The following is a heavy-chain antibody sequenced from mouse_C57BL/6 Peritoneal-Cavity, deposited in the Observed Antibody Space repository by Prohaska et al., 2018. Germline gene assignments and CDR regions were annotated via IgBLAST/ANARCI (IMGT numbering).Heavy chain of an antibody. J-gene: IGHJ1*03. CDR2: INSDCSAI. CDR3: MRYGSYWYFGV. V-gene: IGHV11-2*01. Sequence: EVQLLETGGGLVQPGGSRGLSCEGSGFTFSGFWMSWVRQTPGQTFELIGDINSDCSAINYEPSIKDRFTIFRDNDKSTLYLQMSNVRSEDTATYFCMRYGSYWYFGVWGTGTTVTGSS. D-gene: IGHD1-1*01. CDR1: GFTFSGFW.